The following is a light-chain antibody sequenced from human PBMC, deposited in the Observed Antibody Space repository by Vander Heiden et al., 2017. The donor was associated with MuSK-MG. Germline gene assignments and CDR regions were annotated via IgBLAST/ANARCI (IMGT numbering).Light chain of an antibody. CDR1: SSDVGGYSY. V-gene: IGLV2-14*01. J-gene: IGLJ1*01. Sequence: QSALTQPASVSGSPGQSITISCTGTSSDVGGYSYVSWYQQHPGKAPKLMIYDVSDRPSGVSNRFSGSKFGSTASLTISGLQAEDEADYYCSSYATSGTLVVFGTGTKVTVL. CDR3: SSYATSGTLVV. CDR2: DVS.